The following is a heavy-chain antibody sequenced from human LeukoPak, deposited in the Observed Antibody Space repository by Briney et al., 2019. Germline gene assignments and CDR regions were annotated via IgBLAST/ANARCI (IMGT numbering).Heavy chain of an antibody. J-gene: IGHJ5*02. CDR3: ARGRMYSAIRFDP. Sequence: SETLSLTCSVSGGSISSRHHYWGWIRQPPGKGLEWIGYIYYSGSTNYNPSLKSRVTISVDTSKNQFSLKLSSVTAADTAVYYCARGRMYSAIRFDPWGQGTLVTVSS. V-gene: IGHV4-61*05. CDR2: IYYSGST. CDR1: GGSISSRHHY. D-gene: IGHD6-13*01.